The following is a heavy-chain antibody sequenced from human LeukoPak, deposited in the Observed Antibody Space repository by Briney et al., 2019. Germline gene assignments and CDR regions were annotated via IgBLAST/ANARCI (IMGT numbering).Heavy chain of an antibody. CDR3: ARSYCNSTSCYAVGAFDF. D-gene: IGHD2-2*01. J-gene: IGHJ3*01. CDR1: SGSISSIDYY. Sequence: SETLSLTCTVSSGSISSIDYYWGWIRQPPGKGLEWIGSIYYRGGTYYNPSLKSRVTISVDTSKNQFSLKLSSVTAADTAVYYCARSYCNSTSCYAVGAFDFWGQGTMVTVS. V-gene: IGHV4-39*01. CDR2: IYYRGGT.